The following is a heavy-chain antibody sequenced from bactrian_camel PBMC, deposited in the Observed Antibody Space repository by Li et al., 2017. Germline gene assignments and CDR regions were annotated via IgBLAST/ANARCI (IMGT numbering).Heavy chain of an antibody. J-gene: IGHJ6*01. D-gene: IGHD5*01. CDR1: GYGFILNLKC. CDR2: INTSGTSP. V-gene: IGHV3S54*01. Sequence: HVQLVESGGGSVLAGGSLRLSCAGPGYGFILNLKCVAWFRQAPGKEREGVATINTSGTSPYYADSVKGRFTISRDNAKNTVYLQINSLKPEDTAVYYCAADLEHEFGSRNKFGYWGQGTQVTVS. CDR3: AADLEHEFGSRNKFGY.